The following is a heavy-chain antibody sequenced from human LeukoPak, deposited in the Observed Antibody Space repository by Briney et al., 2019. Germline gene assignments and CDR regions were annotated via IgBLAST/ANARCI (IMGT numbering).Heavy chain of an antibody. CDR2: IYTSGST. J-gene: IGHJ2*01. V-gene: IGHV4-4*08. CDR1: GGSISSYY. CDR3: ARSSGSYFGRRYFDL. Sequence: PSETLSLTCTVSGGSISSYYWSWIRQPPGKGLEWIGRIYTSGSTNYNPSLKSRVTISVDTSKNQFSLKLSSVTAADTAVYYCARSSGSYFGRRYFDLWGRGTLVTVSS. D-gene: IGHD3-10*01.